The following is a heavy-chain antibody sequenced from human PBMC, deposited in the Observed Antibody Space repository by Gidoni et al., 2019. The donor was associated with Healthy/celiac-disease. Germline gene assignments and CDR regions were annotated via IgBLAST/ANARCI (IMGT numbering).Heavy chain of an antibody. CDR2: INPNSGGT. V-gene: IGHV1-2*06. CDR1: GYPCTGYY. D-gene: IGHD5-12*01. J-gene: IGHJ4*02. CDR3: ARAESGYEQH. Sequence: QVQLVQSGDEEKKPGASVKVSCKASGYPCTGYYMHWVRQAPGQGLEWMGRINPNSGGTNYAQKFQGRYTMTRNTSISTAYMELSRLRSDDTAVYYCARAESGYEQHWGQGTLVTVSS.